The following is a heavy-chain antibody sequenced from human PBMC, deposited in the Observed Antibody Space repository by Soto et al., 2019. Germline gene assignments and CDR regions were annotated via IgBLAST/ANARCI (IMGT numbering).Heavy chain of an antibody. V-gene: IGHV4-31*03. CDR3: ARDRDNYDSSGYYDAFDI. J-gene: IGHJ3*02. CDR1: GGSISSGGYY. D-gene: IGHD3-22*01. Sequence: PSETLSLTCTVSGGSISSGGYYWSWIRQHPGKGLEWIGYIYYSGSTYYNPSLKSRVTISVDTSKNQFSLKLSSVTAADTAVYYCARDRDNYDSSGYYDAFDIWGQGTMVTVSS. CDR2: IYYSGST.